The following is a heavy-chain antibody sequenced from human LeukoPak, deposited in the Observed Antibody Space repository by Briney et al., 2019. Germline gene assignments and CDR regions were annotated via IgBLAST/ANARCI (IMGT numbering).Heavy chain of an antibody. J-gene: IGHJ4*02. CDR1: GFTVSSNY. CDR2: IYSGGST. V-gene: IGHV3-66*01. D-gene: IGHD2-2*01. Sequence: GGSLRLSCAASGFTVSSNYMSWVRQAPGKGLEWVSVIYSGGSTYYADSVKGRFTISRDNSKNTLYLQMNSLRAEDTAVYYCARDASPYCSSTSCHAHWGQGTLVTVSS. CDR3: ARDASPYCSSTSCHAH.